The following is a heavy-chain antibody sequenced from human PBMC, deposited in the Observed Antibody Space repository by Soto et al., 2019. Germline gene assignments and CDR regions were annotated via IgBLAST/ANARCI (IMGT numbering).Heavy chain of an antibody. CDR2: IIPFFGTS. CDR3: ARVGHITNYGMAV. CDR1: GGTFSSYP. J-gene: IGHJ6*02. Sequence: QVQLVQSGAEVKKPGSSVKVSCEASGGTFSSYPINWVRQAPGQGLEWMGGIIPFFGTSNYAQKSQGRVTITADESTSTAYMELRSLRSEDTAVYYCARVGHITNYGMAVWGQGTTVTVSS. V-gene: IGHV1-69*01. D-gene: IGHD1-26*01.